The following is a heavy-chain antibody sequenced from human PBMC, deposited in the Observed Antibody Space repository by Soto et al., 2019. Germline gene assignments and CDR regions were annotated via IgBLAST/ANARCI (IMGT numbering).Heavy chain of an antibody. CDR1: GFTFSSYA. D-gene: IGHD6-19*01. Sequence: GGSLRLSCAASGFTFSSYAMSWVRQAPGKGLEWVSAISGSGGSTYYADSVKGRFTISRDNSKNTLYLQMNSLRAEDTAVYHSANVSYQWLAYFDYWGQGTLVTVSP. J-gene: IGHJ4*02. V-gene: IGHV3-23*01. CDR3: ANVSYQWLAYFDY. CDR2: ISGSGGST.